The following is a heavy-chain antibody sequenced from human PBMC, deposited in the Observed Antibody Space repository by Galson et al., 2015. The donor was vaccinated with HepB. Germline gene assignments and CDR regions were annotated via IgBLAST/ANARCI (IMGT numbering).Heavy chain of an antibody. CDR2: ISYDGSNK. V-gene: IGHV3-30*18. Sequence: SLRLSCAASGFTFSSYGMHWVRQAPGKGLEWVAVISYDGSNKYYADSVKGRFTISRDNSKNTLYLQMNSLRAEDTAVYYCAKGNWYDYWGQGTLVTVSS. J-gene: IGHJ5*01. CDR1: GFTFSSYG. CDR3: AKGNWYDY.